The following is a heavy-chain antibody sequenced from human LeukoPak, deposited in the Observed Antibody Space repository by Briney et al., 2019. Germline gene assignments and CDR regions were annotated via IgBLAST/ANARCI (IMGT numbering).Heavy chain of an antibody. CDR3: ARDSRRGYNYYYYMDV. Sequence: SETLSLTCTVPGGSISSYYWSWIRQPAGKGLEWIGRIYTSGSTNYNPSLKSRVTMSVDTSKNQFSLKLSSVTAADTAVYYCARDSRRGYNYYYYMDVWGKGTTVTVSS. V-gene: IGHV4-4*07. CDR1: GGSISSYY. D-gene: IGHD3-10*01. CDR2: IYTSGST. J-gene: IGHJ6*03.